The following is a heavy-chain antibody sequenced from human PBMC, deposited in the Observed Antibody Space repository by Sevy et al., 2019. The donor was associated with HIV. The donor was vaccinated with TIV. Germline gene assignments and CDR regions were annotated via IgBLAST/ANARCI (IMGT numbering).Heavy chain of an antibody. CDR1: GFTFSSYS. J-gene: IGHJ4*02. Sequence: GGSLRLSCAASGFTFSSYSMNWVRQAPGKGLEWVSYISSSSSTIYYADSVKGRFTISRDNSKNTLYLQMNSLRAEDTAVYYCARDDYGDYVSFDYWGQGTLVTVSS. CDR3: ARDDYGDYVSFDY. V-gene: IGHV3-48*01. D-gene: IGHD4-17*01. CDR2: ISSSSSTI.